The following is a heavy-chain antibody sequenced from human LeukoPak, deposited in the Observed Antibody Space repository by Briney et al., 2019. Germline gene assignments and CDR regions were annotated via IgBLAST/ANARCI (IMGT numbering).Heavy chain of an antibody. J-gene: IGHJ4*02. Sequence: SETLSLTCTVSGGSISSYYWSWIRQPPGKGLEWIGYIYYTRSTHYNPSLKSRVTISVDTSKNQFSLKLSSVTAADTAVYYCASHYGSGFGSWGQGTLVTVSS. V-gene: IGHV4-59*01. CDR1: GGSISSYY. CDR2: IYYTRST. D-gene: IGHD3-10*01. CDR3: ASHYGSGFGS.